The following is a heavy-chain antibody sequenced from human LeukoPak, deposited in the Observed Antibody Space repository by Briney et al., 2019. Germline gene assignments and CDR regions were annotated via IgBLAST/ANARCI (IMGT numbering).Heavy chain of an antibody. CDR1: GFTFTSSA. CDR3: AASGYDFWSGQNAFDI. CDR2: IVVGSGNT. V-gene: IGHV1-58*02. J-gene: IGHJ3*02. Sequence: SVKISCKASGFTFTSSAMQWVRQARGPRLEWIGWIVVGSGNTNYAQKFQERVTITRDMSTSTAYMELSSLRSEDTAVYYCAASGYDFWSGQNAFDIWGQGTMVTVSS. D-gene: IGHD3-3*01.